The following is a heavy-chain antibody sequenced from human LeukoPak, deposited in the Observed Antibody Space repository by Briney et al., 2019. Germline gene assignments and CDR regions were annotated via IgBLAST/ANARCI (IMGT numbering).Heavy chain of an antibody. CDR1: GFTFSSYA. D-gene: IGHD5-18*01. CDR3: AKGFLRGYSYAFDY. CDR2: IVGGGGTT. V-gene: IGHV3-23*01. Sequence: GGSLRLSCAASGFTFSSYAMSWVRQAPGKGLEWVSAIVGGGGTTYYADSVKGWFSISRDNSKNTLYLQSSSLRAEDTAVYYCAKGFLRGYSYAFDYWGQGTLVTVSS. J-gene: IGHJ4*02.